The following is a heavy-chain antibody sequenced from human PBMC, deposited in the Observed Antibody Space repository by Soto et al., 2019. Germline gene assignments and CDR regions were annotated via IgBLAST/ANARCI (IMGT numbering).Heavy chain of an antibody. V-gene: IGHV3-15*01. J-gene: IGHJ4*02. CDR3: LTERGAGSYNGYAREDH. CDR1: GFTFANAW. D-gene: IGHD5-12*01. Sequence: EVQLVQSGGGLVKPGESLTLSCAGSGFTFANAWMSWVRQAPGKGLEWVGRMKSITDAGTTDLAAPVKGRFSISRDESKTTSYLRMTNVKVEDTALYYCLTERGAGSYNGYAREDHWGQGTLVTVSS. CDR2: MKSITDAGTT.